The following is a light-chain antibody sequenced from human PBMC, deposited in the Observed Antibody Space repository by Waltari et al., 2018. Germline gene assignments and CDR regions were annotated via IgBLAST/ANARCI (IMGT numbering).Light chain of an antibody. CDR1: TGVTKY. J-gene: IGKJ1*01. CDR3: QQLSSDQWT. V-gene: IGKV1-9*01. Sequence: TVRSLTGVTKYLAWDKQEPGNSPKLLIYAASILQSAVPSIFVGIGSGTNFALTISSLQTEGFATYYCQQLSSDQWTFGQGTKVEIK. CDR2: AAS.